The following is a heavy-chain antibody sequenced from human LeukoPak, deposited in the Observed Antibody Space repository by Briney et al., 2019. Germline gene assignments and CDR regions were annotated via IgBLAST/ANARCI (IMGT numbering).Heavy chain of an antibody. D-gene: IGHD6-19*01. CDR2: ISYDGSNK. Sequence: GGSLRLSCAASGFTFNSYAMHWVRQAPGKVLEWVAVISYDGSNKYYTDSVKGRFTISRDNSKNTLYLQMNSLRAEDTAVYYCAGDPSYSSGWYDYWGQGTLVTVSS. CDR3: AGDPSYSSGWYDY. J-gene: IGHJ4*02. CDR1: GFTFNSYA. V-gene: IGHV3-30*04.